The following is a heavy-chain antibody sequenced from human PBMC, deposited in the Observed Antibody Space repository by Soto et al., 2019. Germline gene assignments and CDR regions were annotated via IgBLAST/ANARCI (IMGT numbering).Heavy chain of an antibody. Sequence: QVQLVQSGAEVKKPGSSVKVSCKASGGTFSSYAISWVRQAPGQGLEWMGGIIPIFGTANYAQKFQGRVTITADESTSTAYMELSSLRSNDTVVYYCARAPYSGGDCYIPWFVPWGQGTLVIVSS. CDR2: IIPIFGTA. J-gene: IGHJ5*02. CDR1: GGTFSSYA. V-gene: IGHV1-69*01. D-gene: IGHD2-21*02. CDR3: ARAPYSGGDCYIPWFVP.